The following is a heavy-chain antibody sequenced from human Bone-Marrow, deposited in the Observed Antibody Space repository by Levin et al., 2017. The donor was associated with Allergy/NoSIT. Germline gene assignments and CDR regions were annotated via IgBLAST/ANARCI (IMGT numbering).Heavy chain of an antibody. CDR2: MNPNSGNT. V-gene: IGHV1-8*01. D-gene: IGHD5-12*01. CDR3: ARGRGYSGYDEIYYFDY. CDR1: GYTFTSYD. J-gene: IGHJ4*02. Sequence: ASVKVSCKASGYTFTSYDINWVRQATGQGLEWMGWMNPNSGNTGYAQKFQGRVTMTRNTSISTAYMELSSLRSEDTAVYYCARGRGYSGYDEIYYFDYWGQGTLVTVSS.